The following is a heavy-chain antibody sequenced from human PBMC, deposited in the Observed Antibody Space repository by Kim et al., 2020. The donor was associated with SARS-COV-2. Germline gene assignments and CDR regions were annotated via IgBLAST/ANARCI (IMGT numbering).Heavy chain of an antibody. J-gene: IGHJ3*02. CDR1: GGTFSSYA. Sequence: SVKVSCKASGGTFSSYAISWVRQAPGQGLEWMGGIIPIFGTANYAQKFQGRVTITADESTSTAYMELSSLRSEDTAVYYCARRPQWLVWEGAFDIWGQGTIVTVAS. D-gene: IGHD6-19*01. V-gene: IGHV1-69*13. CDR3: ARRPQWLVWEGAFDI. CDR2: IIPIFGTA.